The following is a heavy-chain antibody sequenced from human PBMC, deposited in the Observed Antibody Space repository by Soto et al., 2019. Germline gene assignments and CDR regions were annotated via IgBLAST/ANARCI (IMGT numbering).Heavy chain of an antibody. CDR1: GFSFSSYW. V-gene: IGHV3-7*01. J-gene: IGHJ4*02. D-gene: IGHD4-17*01. CDR2: IKQDGSEK. CDR3: AREGTTVTTSKYYFDY. Sequence: EVQLVESGGGLVQPGGSLRLSCAASGFSFSSYWMSWVRQAPGKGLEWVANIKQDGSEKHYVDSVKGRFTISRDNAKKSLYLQMNSLRAEDTAVYYCAREGTTVTTSKYYFDYWGQGTLVTVSS.